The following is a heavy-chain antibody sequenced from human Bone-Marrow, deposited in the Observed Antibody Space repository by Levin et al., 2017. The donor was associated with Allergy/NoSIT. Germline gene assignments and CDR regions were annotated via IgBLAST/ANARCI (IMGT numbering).Heavy chain of an antibody. Sequence: KPSETLSLTCTVSGGSISSSSYYWGWIRQPPGKGLEWIGSIYYSGSTYYNPSLKSRVTISVDTSKNQFSLKLSSVTAADTAVYYCARFPDPIILDELYYYYGMDVWGQGTTVTVSS. CDR1: GGSISSSSYY. CDR3: ARFPDPIILDELYYYYGMDV. CDR2: IYYSGST. J-gene: IGHJ6*02. D-gene: IGHD1-7*01. V-gene: IGHV4-39*01.